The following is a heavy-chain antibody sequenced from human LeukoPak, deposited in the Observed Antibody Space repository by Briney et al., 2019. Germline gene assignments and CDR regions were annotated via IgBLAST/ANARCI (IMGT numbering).Heavy chain of an antibody. Sequence: GSSVKVSCKASGCTFTSNAISRVRQAPGQGLEWMGGIIRIFGTANYAQKFQGRVTITADESTSTAYMELSSLRSEDTAVYYCAREDYYDSSGYYRFDYWGQGTLVTVS. CDR2: IIRIFGTA. D-gene: IGHD3-22*01. CDR3: AREDYYDSSGYYRFDY. V-gene: IGHV1-69*01. J-gene: IGHJ4*02. CDR1: GCTFTSNA.